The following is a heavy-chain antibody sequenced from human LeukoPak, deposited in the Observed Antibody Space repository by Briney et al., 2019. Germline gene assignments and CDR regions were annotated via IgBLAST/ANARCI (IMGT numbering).Heavy chain of an antibody. CDR1: GFTFSSYW. J-gene: IGHJ4*02. Sequence: GGSLRLSCAASGFTFSSYWMSWVRQAPGKGLEWVANIKQDGSEKNYVDSVKGRFTISRDNAKTSLYLQMNSLRAEDTAVYYCARSTTVVTQLDYWGQGTLVTVSS. CDR3: ARSTTVVTQLDY. V-gene: IGHV3-7*01. CDR2: IKQDGSEK. D-gene: IGHD4-23*01.